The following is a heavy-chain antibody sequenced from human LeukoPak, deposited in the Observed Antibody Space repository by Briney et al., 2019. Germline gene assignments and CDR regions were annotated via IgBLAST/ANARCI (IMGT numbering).Heavy chain of an antibody. CDR1: GFTFSNYW. CDR2: IGSDGSST. J-gene: IGHJ4*02. CDR3: ARDGAGLDY. V-gene: IGHV3-74*01. Sequence: GGSLRLSCAASGFTFSNYWMHWVRQAPGKGLVWVSRIGSDGSSTNYADSVKGRFTISRDNAKNSLFLQMDSLRAEDTALYYCARDGAGLDYWGQGTLVTVSS. D-gene: IGHD3-16*01.